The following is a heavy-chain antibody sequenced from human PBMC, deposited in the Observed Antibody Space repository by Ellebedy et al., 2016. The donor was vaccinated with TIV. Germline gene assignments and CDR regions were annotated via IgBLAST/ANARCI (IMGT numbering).Heavy chain of an antibody. D-gene: IGHD4-23*01. J-gene: IGHJ4*02. CDR3: ADFGGKGHY. Sequence: GGSLRLXXAASGFTLTNYAMNWVRQAPGKGLEWVSAIRGSGGSSYYADSVKGRFTISRDNSKNTLFLQMNSLRGEDTAVYYCADFGGKGHYWGQGTLVTVSS. CDR2: IRGSGGSS. CDR1: GFTLTNYA. V-gene: IGHV3-23*01.